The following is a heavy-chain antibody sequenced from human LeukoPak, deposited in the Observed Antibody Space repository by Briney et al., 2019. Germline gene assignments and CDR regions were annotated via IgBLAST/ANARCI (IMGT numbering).Heavy chain of an antibody. J-gene: IGHJ5*02. CDR1: GYTFTSHS. Sequence: ASVKVSCKASGYTFTSHSIHWVRQAPGQRLEWMGWVNAGNGNTKYSQKFQGRVTNTRDTSANTAYMELSSLTSEDTAVYYCARDFSTMTTSNWFDAWGQGTLVTVSS. CDR3: ARDFSTMTTSNWFDA. V-gene: IGHV1-3*01. CDR2: VNAGNGNT. D-gene: IGHD4-17*01.